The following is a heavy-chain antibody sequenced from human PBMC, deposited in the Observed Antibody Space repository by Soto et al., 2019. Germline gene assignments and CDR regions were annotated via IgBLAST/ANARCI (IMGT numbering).Heavy chain of an antibody. V-gene: IGHV4-34*01. Sequence: PSETLSLTCAVYGGSFSGYYWSWIRQPPGKGLEWIGEINHSGSTNYNPSLKSRVTISVDTSKNQFSLKLSSVTAADTAVYYCARGGRGPRVRSLDYWGQGTLVTV. J-gene: IGHJ4*02. D-gene: IGHD1-1*01. CDR3: ARGGRGPRVRSLDY. CDR1: GGSFSGYY. CDR2: INHSGST.